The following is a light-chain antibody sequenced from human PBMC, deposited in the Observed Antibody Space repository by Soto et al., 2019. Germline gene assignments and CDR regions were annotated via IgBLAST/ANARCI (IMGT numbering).Light chain of an antibody. CDR1: QSVSTK. Sequence: EIVMTQSPATLSVSPGERATLSCRASQSVSTKLAWYQKRPGQVPRLLIYATSTRVTGIPARFSGSGFGTEFTLTISSLQSEDFAVYYCQQYNNWSSITFGQGTRLEIK. CDR2: ATS. J-gene: IGKJ5*01. V-gene: IGKV3-15*01. CDR3: QQYNNWSSIT.